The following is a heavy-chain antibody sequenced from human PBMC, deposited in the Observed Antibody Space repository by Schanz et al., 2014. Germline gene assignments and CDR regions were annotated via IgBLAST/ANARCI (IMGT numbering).Heavy chain of an antibody. CDR2: ISWNSGTI. J-gene: IGHJ4*02. Sequence: EVQLVESGGGLVQPGKSLRLSCAASGFTFDKYAMHWVRQAPGKGLEWVSVISWNSGTIGYADSVKGRFTISRDNAKNSLYLQMNSLRAEDAAVYHCVSSGSYSSYAVWGQGTLVTVSS. CDR1: GFTFDKYA. V-gene: IGHV3-9*01. D-gene: IGHD3-10*01. CDR3: VSSGSYSSYAV.